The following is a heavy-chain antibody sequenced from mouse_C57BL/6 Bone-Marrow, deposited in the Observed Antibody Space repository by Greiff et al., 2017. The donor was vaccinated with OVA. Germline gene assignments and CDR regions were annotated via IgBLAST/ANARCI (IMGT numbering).Heavy chain of an antibody. CDR3: ARDGYYDY. Sequence: QVQLQQPGAELVKPGASVKLSCKASGYTFTSYWMQWVKQRPGQGLEWIGEIDPSDSYTNYNQKFKGKATLTVDTSSSTAYMHLSSLTSEDSAVYYCARDGYYDYWGQGTTLTVSS. CDR2: IDPSDSYT. D-gene: IGHD2-3*01. V-gene: IGHV1-50*01. J-gene: IGHJ2*01. CDR1: GYTFTSYW.